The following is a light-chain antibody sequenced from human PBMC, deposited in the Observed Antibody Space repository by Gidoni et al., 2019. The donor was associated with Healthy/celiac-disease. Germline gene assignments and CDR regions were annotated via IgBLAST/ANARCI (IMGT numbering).Light chain of an antibody. Sequence: ELVLTQSSRTLSLSAGERATLSCRARQSVSSSYLAWYQQKPGQAPRLLIYGASSRATGSPDRFSGSGSGTDFTLTISRLEPEDFAVYYCQQYGSSPPCSFGQXTKLEIK. V-gene: IGKV3-20*01. CDR2: GAS. CDR3: QQYGSSPPCS. CDR1: QSVSSSY. J-gene: IGKJ2*03.